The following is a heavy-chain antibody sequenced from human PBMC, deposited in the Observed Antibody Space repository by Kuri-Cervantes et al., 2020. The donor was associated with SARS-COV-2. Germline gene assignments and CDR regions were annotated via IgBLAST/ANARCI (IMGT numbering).Heavy chain of an antibody. CDR2: IYHSGST. J-gene: IGHJ3*02. D-gene: IGHD7-27*01. Sequence: LRLSCTVSGGSISSCGYYWSWIRQPPGKGQEWIGYIYHSGSTYYNPSLKSRVTISVDRSKNQFSLELSSVTAADTAVYYCARDLTGGDDAFDIWGQGTMVTVSS. CDR3: ARDLTGGDDAFDI. V-gene: IGHV4-30-2*01. CDR1: GGSISSCGYY.